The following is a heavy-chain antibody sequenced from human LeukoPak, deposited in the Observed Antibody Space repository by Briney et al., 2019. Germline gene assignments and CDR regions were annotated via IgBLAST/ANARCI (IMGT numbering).Heavy chain of an antibody. CDR2: ISYDGSNK. CDR3: ARSYYYDSSGITG. CDR1: GFTFSSYA. D-gene: IGHD3-22*01. V-gene: IGHV3-30-3*01. Sequence: GGSLRLSCAASGFTFSSYAMHWVRQAPGKGLEWVAVISYDGSNKYYADSVKGRFTISRDNSKNTLYLQMNSLRAEDTAVYYCARSYYYDSSGITGWGQGTLVTVSS. J-gene: IGHJ4*02.